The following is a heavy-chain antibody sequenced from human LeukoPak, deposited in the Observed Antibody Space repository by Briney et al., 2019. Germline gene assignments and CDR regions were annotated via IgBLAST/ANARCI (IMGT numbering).Heavy chain of an antibody. D-gene: IGHD2-2*01. CDR2: IYYSGST. V-gene: IGHV4-59*01. CDR1: GGSISSYY. Sequence: SETLSLTCTVSGGSISSYYWSWIRQPPGKGLEWIGYIYYSGSTNYNPSLKSRVTISVDTSKNQFSLKLSSVTAADTAVYYCARGRHVVVPAALDYWGQGTLVTVSS. CDR3: ARGRHVVVPAALDY. J-gene: IGHJ4*02.